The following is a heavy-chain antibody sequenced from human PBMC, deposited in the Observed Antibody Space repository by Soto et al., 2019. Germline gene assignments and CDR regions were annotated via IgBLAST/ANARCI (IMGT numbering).Heavy chain of an antibody. D-gene: IGHD1-26*01. CDR3: ASGNDLPYYYYGMHV. CDR1: GGTFSTYT. V-gene: IGHV1-69*02. Sequence: SVKVSCKASGGTFSTYTISWVRQAPGQGLEWMGRINPIFGFADHAQKFQDSVTMTRDKSTNTFYMEMSSLRPEDTAVYYCASGNDLPYYYYGMHVWGQGTTVTVSS. CDR2: INPIFGFA. J-gene: IGHJ6*02.